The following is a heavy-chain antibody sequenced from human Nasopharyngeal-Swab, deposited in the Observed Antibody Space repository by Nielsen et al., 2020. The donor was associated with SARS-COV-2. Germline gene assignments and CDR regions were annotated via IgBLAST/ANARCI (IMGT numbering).Heavy chain of an antibody. Sequence: SGPTLVNPTQPLTLTCSFSGFSLQTSGVGVAWIRQPTGKSLEWLALIYWDEDQRFNQSLKTRLTISKDTSKNQVVLKMTNMDTVDTATYYCARTYAGIAALDYWCQGTLVTVSS. CDR1: GFSLQTSGVG. D-gene: IGHD6-13*01. CDR2: IYWDEDQ. V-gene: IGHV2-5*02. J-gene: IGHJ4*02. CDR3: ARTYAGIAALDY.